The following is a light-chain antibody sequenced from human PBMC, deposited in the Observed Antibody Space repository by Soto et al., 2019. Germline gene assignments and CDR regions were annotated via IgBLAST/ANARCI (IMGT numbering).Light chain of an antibody. CDR2: GTS. Sequence: QPVLTQPPSVSGAPGQRVTISCTGSSSNIGAGYDLHWYQQIPGKAPKLLIYGTSNRPSGVPDRFSGSKSGTSASLAITGLRAEDEAEYYCQSYDSSLSAYVFGTGTKVTVL. J-gene: IGLJ1*01. CDR1: SSNIGAGYD. V-gene: IGLV1-40*01. CDR3: QSYDSSLSAYV.